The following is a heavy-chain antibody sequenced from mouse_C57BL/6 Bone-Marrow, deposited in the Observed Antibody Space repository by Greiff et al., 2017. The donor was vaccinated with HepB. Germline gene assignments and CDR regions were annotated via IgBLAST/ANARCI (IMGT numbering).Heavy chain of an antibody. CDR1: GFTFSDYY. V-gene: IGHV5-12*01. Sequence: EVKVVESGGGLVQPGGSLKLSCAASGFTFSDYYMYWVRQTPEKRLEWVAYISNGGGSTYYPDTVKGRCTISRDNAKNTLYLQMSRLKSEDTAMYYCARHEYYGSLDYWGQGTTLTVSS. J-gene: IGHJ2*01. CDR2: ISNGGGST. CDR3: ARHEYYGSLDY. D-gene: IGHD1-1*01.